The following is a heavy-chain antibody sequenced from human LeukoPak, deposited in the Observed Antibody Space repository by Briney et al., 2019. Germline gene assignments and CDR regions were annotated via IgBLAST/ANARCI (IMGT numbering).Heavy chain of an antibody. CDR1: GFIFDDYA. D-gene: IGHD3-10*01. Sequence: GGSLRLSCAASGFIFDDYAMHWVRQAPGKGLGWVSGISWNSGSLAYADSVKGRFTISRDNAKNSLYLQINSLRTEDTALYYCARGLGGDQGYFDLWGRGTLATVSS. CDR3: ARGLGGDQGYFDL. V-gene: IGHV3-9*01. CDR2: ISWNSGSL. J-gene: IGHJ2*01.